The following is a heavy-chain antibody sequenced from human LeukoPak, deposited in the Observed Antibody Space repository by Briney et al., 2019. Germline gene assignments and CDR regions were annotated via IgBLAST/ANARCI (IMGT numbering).Heavy chain of an antibody. J-gene: IGHJ4*02. CDR1: GFTFSSYW. D-gene: IGHD2-2*01. Sequence: HPGGSLRLSCAASGFTFSSYWMSWVRQAPGKGLEWVANIKQDGSEKYYVDSVKGRFTISRDNAKNSLYLQMNSLRAEDTAVYYCARERRYCSSTSCYHLSFDYWGQGTLVTVSS. CDR2: IKQDGSEK. V-gene: IGHV3-7*01. CDR3: ARERRYCSSTSCYHLSFDY.